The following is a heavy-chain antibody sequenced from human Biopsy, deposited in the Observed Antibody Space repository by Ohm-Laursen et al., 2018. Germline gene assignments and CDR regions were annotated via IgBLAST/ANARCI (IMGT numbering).Heavy chain of an antibody. V-gene: IGHV1-2*02. D-gene: IGHD2-15*01. J-gene: IGHJ1*01. CDR2: INPHSGTT. Sequence: ASVKVSCQASGYTFTGQYLHWVRQVPGQGLEWMGWINPHSGTTTFAQDFQGRVTMTRDTSITTAYMELRRLRSDDTAVYYCAKGQDLRGGAEYFQHWGQGALVTVSS. CDR1: GYTFTGQY. CDR3: AKGQDLRGGAEYFQH.